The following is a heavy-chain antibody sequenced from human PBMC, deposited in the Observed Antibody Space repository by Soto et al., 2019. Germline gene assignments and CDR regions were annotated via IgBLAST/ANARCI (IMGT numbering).Heavy chain of an antibody. J-gene: IGHJ1*01. CDR2: INWNSGSI. V-gene: IGHV3-9*01. CDR1: GFTFDDYA. Sequence: SLRLSCSASGFTFDDYAMHWVRQVPGKGLEWVSGINWNSGSIGYGDSVKGRFAISRDNAKNSLHLQMNSLSAEDTAFYYCVKDESINWYSGHFRHWGQGTLVTVSS. D-gene: IGHD6-13*01. CDR3: VKDESINWYSGHFRH.